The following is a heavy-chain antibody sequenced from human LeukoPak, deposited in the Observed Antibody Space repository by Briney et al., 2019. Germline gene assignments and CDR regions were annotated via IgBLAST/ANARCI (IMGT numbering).Heavy chain of an antibody. J-gene: IGHJ1*01. V-gene: IGHV4-4*07. CDR1: GGSISNYY. Sequence: PSETLSLTCTVSGGSISNYYWSWIRQPAGKGLEWIGRIYTSGNTNYNPSLQSRLTISLDRSNNQFSLRLSSVTAADTAVYYCVRGASSGSYWDMRAEYFRHWGQGALVTVSS. D-gene: IGHD1-26*01. CDR2: IYTSGNT. CDR3: VRGASSGSYWDMRAEYFRH.